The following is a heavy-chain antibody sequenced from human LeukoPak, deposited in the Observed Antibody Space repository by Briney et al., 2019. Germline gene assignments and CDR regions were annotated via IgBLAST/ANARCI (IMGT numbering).Heavy chain of an antibody. D-gene: IGHD3-22*01. CDR2: ISYGGSNK. CDR1: GFTFSSYG. CDR3: AKDLFYYYDSVSYAFDI. J-gene: IGHJ3*02. Sequence: GGSLRLSCAASGFTFSSYGMHWVRQAPGQGLEWVAVISYGGSNKYYADSVKGRFTISRDNSKNTLYLQMNSLRAEDTAVYYCAKDLFYYYDSVSYAFDIWGQGTMVTVSS. V-gene: IGHV3-30*18.